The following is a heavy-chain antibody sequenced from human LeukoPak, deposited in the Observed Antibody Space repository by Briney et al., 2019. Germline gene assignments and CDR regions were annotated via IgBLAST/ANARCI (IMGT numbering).Heavy chain of an antibody. CDR1: GFTLSTYT. V-gene: IGHV3-48*02. Sequence: GGSLRLSCAASGFTLSTYTMNWVRQAPGKGLQWFSYISSSSSSTIYYADSVKGRFTISRDNAKNSLYLQMNSLRDEDTAVYYCAREYSSSSGRAFDIWGQGTMVTVSS. J-gene: IGHJ3*02. CDR2: ISSSSSSTI. D-gene: IGHD6-6*01. CDR3: AREYSSSSGRAFDI.